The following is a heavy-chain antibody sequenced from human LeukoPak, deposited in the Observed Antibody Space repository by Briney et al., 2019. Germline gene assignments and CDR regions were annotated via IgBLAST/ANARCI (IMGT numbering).Heavy chain of an antibody. V-gene: IGHV3-23*01. CDR2: ISGSGGST. Sequence: GGSLRLSCAASGFTFSSYAMSWVRQAPGKGLEWVSAISGSGGSTYYADSVKGRFTISRDNSKNTLYLQMSSLRAEDTAVYYCAKDRVSRLLWFGEYHYWGQGTLVTVSS. CDR3: AKDRVSRLLWFGEYHY. J-gene: IGHJ4*02. CDR1: GFTFSSYA. D-gene: IGHD3-10*01.